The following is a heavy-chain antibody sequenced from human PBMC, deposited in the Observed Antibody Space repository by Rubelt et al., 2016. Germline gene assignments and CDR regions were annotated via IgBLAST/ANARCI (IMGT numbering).Heavy chain of an antibody. D-gene: IGHD1-26*01. CDR3: ARGLVGATVDY. V-gene: IGHV3-7*04. CDR2: IREDGSEK. Sequence: LVQHGGSLRLSCAASGFTFGRYWMNWFRQAPGKGLEWVANIREDGSEKNYVDSVKGRFTISRDNAKTSLYLEMNSLRVEDTAVYYCARGLVGATVDYWGQGTQVTVS. CDR1: GFTFGRYW. J-gene: IGHJ4*02.